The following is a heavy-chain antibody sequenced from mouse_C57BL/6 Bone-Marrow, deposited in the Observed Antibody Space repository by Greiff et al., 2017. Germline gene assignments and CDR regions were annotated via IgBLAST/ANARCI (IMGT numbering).Heavy chain of an antibody. CDR3: ARWPTVVATPYWYFDV. CDR2: IYPGDGDT. CDR1: GYAFSSSW. V-gene: IGHV1-82*01. Sequence: QVQLQQSGPELVKPGASVKISCKASGYAFSSSWMNWVKQRPGKGLEWIGRIYPGDGDTNYNGKFKGKATLPADKSSSTAYMQLSCLTSEDSAVCFCARWPTVVATPYWYFDVWGTGTTVTVSS. D-gene: IGHD1-1*01. J-gene: IGHJ1*03.